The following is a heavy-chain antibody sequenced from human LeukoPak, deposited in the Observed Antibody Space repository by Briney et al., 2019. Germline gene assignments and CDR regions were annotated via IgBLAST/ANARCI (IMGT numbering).Heavy chain of an antibody. Sequence: SSETLSLTCSVFGYSITGGFHWGWIRQPPGKGLEWIGSIYYSGNTYYNPSLKSRVTMSADTSKNQFSLRLTSVTAADTAVYFCVRVSSGSYHYYYMDFWGKGTTVTVSS. J-gene: IGHJ6*03. V-gene: IGHV4-38-2*02. CDR1: GYSITGGFH. CDR3: VRVSSGSYHYYYMDF. D-gene: IGHD3-22*01. CDR2: IYYSGNT.